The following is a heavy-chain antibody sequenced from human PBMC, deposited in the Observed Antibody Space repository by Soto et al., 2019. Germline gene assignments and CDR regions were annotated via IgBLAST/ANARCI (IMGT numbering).Heavy chain of an antibody. V-gene: IGHV4-59*01. D-gene: IGHD5-18*01. Sequence: SETLSLTCTVSGGSISSYYWSWIRQPPGKGLEWIGYIYYSGSTNYNPSLKSRVTISVDTSKNQFSLKLSSVTAADTAVYYCAGDLGGYSYGYAYYYYYGMDVWGQGTTVTVSS. J-gene: IGHJ6*02. CDR2: IYYSGST. CDR1: GGSISSYY. CDR3: AGDLGGYSYGYAYYYYYGMDV.